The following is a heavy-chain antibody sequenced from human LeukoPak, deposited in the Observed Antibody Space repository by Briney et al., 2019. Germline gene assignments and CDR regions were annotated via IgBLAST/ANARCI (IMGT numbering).Heavy chain of an antibody. V-gene: IGHV3-74*01. Sequence: GGSLRLSCAASGFTFDKYWMHWVRQAPGKGLLWVSRINSDGSSTTYADSVKGRFTISRDNAKNTLYLQMNSLRVEDTAVYYCARDSGYTSGYYEAVDYWGQGTLVTVSS. CDR1: GFTFDKYW. J-gene: IGHJ4*02. CDR3: ARDSGYTSGYYEAVDY. D-gene: IGHD6-19*01. CDR2: INSDGSST.